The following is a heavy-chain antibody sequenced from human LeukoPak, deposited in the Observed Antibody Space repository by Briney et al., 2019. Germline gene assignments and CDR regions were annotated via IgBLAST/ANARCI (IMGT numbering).Heavy chain of an antibody. CDR2: INPNSGGT. D-gene: IGHD3-22*01. J-gene: IGHJ4*02. CDR1: GYTFTGYY. V-gene: IGHV1-2*02. Sequence: ASVKVSCKASGYTFTGYYMHWVRQAPGQGLEWMGWINPNSGGTNYAQKFQGRVTMTTDTSTSTAYMEPRSLRSDDTAVYYCARSPTYYYDSSGPPRDWGQGTLVTVSS. CDR3: ARSPTYYYDSSGPPRD.